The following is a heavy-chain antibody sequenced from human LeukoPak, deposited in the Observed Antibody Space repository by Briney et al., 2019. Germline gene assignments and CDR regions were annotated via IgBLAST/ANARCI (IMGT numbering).Heavy chain of an antibody. CDR3: ARSTAGYEYGDF. CDR2: IYSGGST. D-gene: IGHD3-16*01. CDR1: GFTVSSNY. Sequence: GSLRLSCAASGFTVSSNYMSWVRQAPGKGLEWVSVIYSGGSTYYADSVKGRFTISRDNSKNTLYLQMNSLRAEDTAVYYCARSTAGYEYGDFWGQGTLVTVSS. V-gene: IGHV3-53*01. J-gene: IGHJ4*02.